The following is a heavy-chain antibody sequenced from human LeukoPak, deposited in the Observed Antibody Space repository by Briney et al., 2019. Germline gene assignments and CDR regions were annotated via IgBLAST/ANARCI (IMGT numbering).Heavy chain of an antibody. J-gene: IGHJ4*02. D-gene: IGHD3-10*01. CDR2: IYTSGST. Sequence: SETLSLTCTVSGGSISRGSYYWSWIRQPAGKGLEWLGRIYTSGSTNYNPSLKSRVTILVDTSKNQFSLTLNSVTAADTAVYYCARDRCYASGNCYIAYWGQGTLVTVSS. V-gene: IGHV4-61*02. CDR3: ARDRCYASGNCYIAY. CDR1: GGSISRGSYY.